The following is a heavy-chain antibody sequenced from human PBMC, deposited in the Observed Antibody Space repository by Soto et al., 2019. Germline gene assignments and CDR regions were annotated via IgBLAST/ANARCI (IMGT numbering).Heavy chain of an antibody. CDR2: IRSKANSYAT. CDR3: GVSIAAAGNGGMDV. Sequence: EVQLVESGGGLVQPGGSLKLSCAASGFTFSGSAMHWVRQASGKGLEWVGRIRSKANSYATAYAASVKGRFTISRDDSKNTAYLQMNSLKTDDTAVYYCGVSIAAAGNGGMDVWGQGTTVTVSS. J-gene: IGHJ6*02. V-gene: IGHV3-73*02. D-gene: IGHD6-13*01. CDR1: GFTFSGSA.